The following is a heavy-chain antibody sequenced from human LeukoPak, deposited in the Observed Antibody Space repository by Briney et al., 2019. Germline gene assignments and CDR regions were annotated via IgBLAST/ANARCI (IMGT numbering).Heavy chain of an antibody. J-gene: IGHJ6*02. V-gene: IGHV4-34*01. CDR1: GGPFSHYY. CDR3: ASRIGRYLYYFGMDV. CDR2: INESGST. Sequence: SETLSLTCAVYGGPFSHYYWTWIRQPPGKGLEWIWEINESGSTNYDPSLKSRVTISVDTSKTHFSLNLTSVTAADTAVYYCASRIGRYLYYFGMDVWGQGTTVTVSS. D-gene: IGHD1-26*01.